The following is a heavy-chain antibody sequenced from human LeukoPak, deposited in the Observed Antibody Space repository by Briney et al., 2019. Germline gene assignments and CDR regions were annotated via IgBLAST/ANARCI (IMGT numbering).Heavy chain of an antibody. Sequence: ASVKVSCKASGYTFTNYYIHWVRQAPGQGLEWMGIINPAGGSTGYAQKFQGRVTMTRDRSTSTVYVELSSLRSEDTAVYYCARYNGDLTGGFDYWGQGTLVTVSS. CDR3: ARYNGDLTGGFDY. J-gene: IGHJ4*02. V-gene: IGHV1-46*01. CDR2: INPAGGST. CDR1: GYTFTNYY. D-gene: IGHD4-17*01.